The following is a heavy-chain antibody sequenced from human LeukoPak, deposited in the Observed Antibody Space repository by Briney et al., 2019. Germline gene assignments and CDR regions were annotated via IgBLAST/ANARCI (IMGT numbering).Heavy chain of an antibody. CDR2: ISNSGSYI. V-gene: IGHV3-21*01. Sequence: PGGSLRLSCAASGFTFSSYNMNWVRQAPGKGLEWVSYISNSGSYIYYIDSVKGRFTLSRDNAKNSLSLQIHSLRVEDTAVYYCAREGRPFSTSSPLEYGGQGTLGTVS. CDR1: GFTFSSYN. CDR3: AREGRPFSTSSPLEY. D-gene: IGHD6-6*01. J-gene: IGHJ4*02.